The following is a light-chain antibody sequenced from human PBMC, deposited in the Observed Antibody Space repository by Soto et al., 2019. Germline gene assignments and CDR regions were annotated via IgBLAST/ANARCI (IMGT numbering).Light chain of an antibody. Sequence: EIVMTQSPATLSVSPGERATLSCRASQSVGNNLAWYQHKVGHSPRLLIYGASFRATGIPPRFSGSGSGTEFTLTISSLQSGDFVVYYGQQYSKWPTFGQGTRLEIK. J-gene: IGKJ5*01. CDR1: QSVGNN. CDR2: GAS. V-gene: IGKV3-15*01. CDR3: QQYSKWPT.